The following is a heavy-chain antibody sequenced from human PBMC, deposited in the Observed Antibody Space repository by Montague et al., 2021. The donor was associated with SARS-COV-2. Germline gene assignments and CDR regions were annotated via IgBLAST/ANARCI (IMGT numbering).Heavy chain of an antibody. Sequence: TLSLTCTDSGGSISSGGYYWSWIRQRPGKGLEWIAYIYYSGSTCYNPSLKSRVSISVDTSKNQFSLKLSSVTAADTAVYYCARARTRFSLIVVVIDTFDIWGQGTMVTVSS. CDR1: GGSISSGGYY. CDR3: ARARTRFSLIVVVIDTFDI. V-gene: IGHV4-31*03. CDR2: IYYSGST. D-gene: IGHD3-22*01. J-gene: IGHJ3*02.